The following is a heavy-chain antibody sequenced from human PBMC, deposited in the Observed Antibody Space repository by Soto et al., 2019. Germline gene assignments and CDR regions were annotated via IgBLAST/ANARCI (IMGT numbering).Heavy chain of an antibody. V-gene: IGHV4-59*08. CDR3: ARVKRLRPNYYYMDV. D-gene: IGHD4-17*01. CDR1: GGSISSYY. CDR2: IYYSGST. Sequence: SETLSLTCTVSGGSISSYYWSWIRQPPGKGLEWIGYIYYSGSTNYNPSLKSRVTISVDTSKNQFSLKLSSVTATDTAVYYCARVKRLRPNYYYMDVWGKGTTLSVSS. J-gene: IGHJ6*03.